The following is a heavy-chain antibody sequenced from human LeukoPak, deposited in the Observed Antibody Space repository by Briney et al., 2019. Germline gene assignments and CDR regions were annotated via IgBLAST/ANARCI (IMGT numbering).Heavy chain of an antibody. CDR3: ARDYRPEIIGATVDY. Sequence: ASVKVSCKASGYTFTHYIINWVRQAPGQGLEWMGWINTNTGNPTYAQGFTGRFVFSLDTSVSTAYLQISSLKAEDTAVYYCARDYRPEIIGATVDYWGQGTLVTVSS. CDR1: GYTFTHYI. J-gene: IGHJ4*02. CDR2: INTNTGNP. D-gene: IGHD1-26*01. V-gene: IGHV7-4-1*02.